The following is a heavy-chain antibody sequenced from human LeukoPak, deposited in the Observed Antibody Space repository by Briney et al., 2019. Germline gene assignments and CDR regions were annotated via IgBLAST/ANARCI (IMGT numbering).Heavy chain of an antibody. CDR2: ISAYNGNT. J-gene: IGHJ3*02. V-gene: IGHV1-18*01. D-gene: IGHD3-10*01. CDR3: ASRVSDYGSGSFESDAFDI. Sequence: ASVKVSCKASGYTFTSYGISWVRQAPGQGLEWMGWISAYNGNTNYAQKLQGRVTMTTDTSTSTAYMELRSLRSDDTAVHYCASRVSDYGSGSFESDAFDIWGQGTMVTVSS. CDR1: GYTFTSYG.